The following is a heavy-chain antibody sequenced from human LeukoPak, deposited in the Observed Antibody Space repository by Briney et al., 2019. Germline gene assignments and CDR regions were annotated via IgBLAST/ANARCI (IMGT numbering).Heavy chain of an antibody. V-gene: IGHV4-59*01. Sequence: PSETLSLTCTVSGGSISSYYWSWIRQPPGKGLEWIGYIYYSGSTNYNPSLKSRVTISVDTSKNQFSLKLSSVTAADTAVYYCARSQTGIMITFGGVPPGGAFDIWGQGAMVTVSS. J-gene: IGHJ3*02. CDR3: ARSQTGIMITFGGVPPGGAFDI. D-gene: IGHD3-16*01. CDR2: IYYSGST. CDR1: GGSISSYY.